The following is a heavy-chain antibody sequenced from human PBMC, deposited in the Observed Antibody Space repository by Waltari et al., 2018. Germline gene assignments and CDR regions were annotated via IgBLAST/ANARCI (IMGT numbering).Heavy chain of an antibody. CDR3: AKALYGGMDV. CDR1: GFTFSTYG. D-gene: IGHD3-10*01. Sequence: EVQLLESGGGLVQPGGSLRLSCAASGFTFSTYGMSWVRQAQGKGLAWVSGIRGSGGSTHYADSVKGRFTISRDNSKNTLYLQMNGLRAEDTAVYYCAKALYGGMDVWGQGTTVTVSS. V-gene: IGHV3-23*01. J-gene: IGHJ6*02. CDR2: IRGSGGST.